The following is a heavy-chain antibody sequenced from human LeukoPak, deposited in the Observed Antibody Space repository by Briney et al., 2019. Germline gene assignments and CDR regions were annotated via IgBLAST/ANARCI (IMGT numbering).Heavy chain of an antibody. Sequence: ASVKVSCKASGYTFTGYYMHWVRQAPGQGLEWMGWINPNSGGTNYAQKFQGRVTMTRDTSISTAYMELSRLRSDDTAVYYCARAPYGSGSYYKLDYWGQGTLVTVSS. CDR3: ARAPYGSGSYYKLDY. D-gene: IGHD3-10*01. V-gene: IGHV1-2*02. CDR2: INPNSGGT. J-gene: IGHJ4*02. CDR1: GYTFTGYY.